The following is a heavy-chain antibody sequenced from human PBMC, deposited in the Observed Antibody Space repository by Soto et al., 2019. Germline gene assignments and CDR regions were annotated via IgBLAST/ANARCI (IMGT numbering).Heavy chain of an antibody. Sequence: QVQLVESGGGLVKPGGSLRISCAASGFTFSDYYMSWIRQAPGKGLEWVSYISGSGSTIYYADSVKGRFTISRYNDKNSLHLQMNSLRAEDTAVYYCASGVAASHFYYYYMDAWVKGTTVTVSS. J-gene: IGHJ6*03. D-gene: IGHD2-15*01. V-gene: IGHV3-11*01. CDR2: ISGSGSTI. CDR1: GFTFSDYY. CDR3: ASGVAASHFYYYYMDA.